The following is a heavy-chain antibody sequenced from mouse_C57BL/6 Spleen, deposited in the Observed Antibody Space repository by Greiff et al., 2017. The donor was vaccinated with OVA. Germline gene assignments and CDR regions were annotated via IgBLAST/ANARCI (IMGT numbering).Heavy chain of an antibody. D-gene: IGHD1-1*01. CDR2: IYPGDGDT. V-gene: IGHV1-80*01. CDR3: ARFITTVVEGYWYFDV. J-gene: IGHJ1*03. CDR1: GYAFSSYW. Sequence: QVQLQQSGAELVKPGASVKISCKASGYAFSSYWMNWVKQRPGKGLEWIGQIYPGDGDTNYNGKFKGKATLTADKSSSTAYMQLSSLTSEDSAVYFCARFITTVVEGYWYFDVWGTGTTVTVSS.